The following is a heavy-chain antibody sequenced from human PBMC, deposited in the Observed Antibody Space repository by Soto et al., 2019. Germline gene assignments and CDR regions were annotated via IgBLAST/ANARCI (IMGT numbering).Heavy chain of an antibody. CDR3: ASTPLKYCSSTSCQTLHLDY. J-gene: IGHJ4*02. CDR1: GGSISSYY. Sequence: SETLSLTCTVSGGSISSYYWSWIRQPPGKGLEWIGYIYYSGSTNYNPSLKSRVTISVDTSKNQFSLKLSSVTAADTAVYYCASTPLKYCSSTSCQTLHLDYWGQGTLVTVSS. D-gene: IGHD2-2*01. V-gene: IGHV4-59*01. CDR2: IYYSGST.